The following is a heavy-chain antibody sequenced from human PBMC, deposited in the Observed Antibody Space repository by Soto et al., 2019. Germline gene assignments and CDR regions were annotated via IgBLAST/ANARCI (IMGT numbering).Heavy chain of an antibody. Sequence: LRLSCAASGFTFSNYGMHWVRQAPGKGLEWVAVIWYDGNNKYYADSVKGRFTISRDNSNNTLYVQMTSLRSEDTAVYYCARPRDGYNQGFDYWGQGTLVTVSS. CDR3: ARPRDGYNQGFDY. J-gene: IGHJ4*02. CDR2: IWYDGNNK. V-gene: IGHV3-33*01. CDR1: GFTFSNYG. D-gene: IGHD5-12*01.